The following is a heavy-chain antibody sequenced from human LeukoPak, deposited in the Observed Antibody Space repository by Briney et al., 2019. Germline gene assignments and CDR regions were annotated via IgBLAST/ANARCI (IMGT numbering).Heavy chain of an antibody. CDR2: IYTSGST. Sequence: SETLSLTCTVSGGSISSYYWSWNRQPAGKGLEWIGRIYTSGSTNYNPSLKSRVTMSVDTSKNQFSLKLSSVTAADTAVYYCARERNYDFWSGYFDYWGQGTLVTVSS. D-gene: IGHD3-3*01. V-gene: IGHV4-4*07. CDR3: ARERNYDFWSGYFDY. CDR1: GGSISSYY. J-gene: IGHJ4*02.